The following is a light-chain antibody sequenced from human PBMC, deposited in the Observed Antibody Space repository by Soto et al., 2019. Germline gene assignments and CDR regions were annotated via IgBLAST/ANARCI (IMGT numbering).Light chain of an antibody. Sequence: ERVMTQSPATLSVSPGERATLSCRASQTISTNLAWYQQRPGQAPRLLIYGASTRATGIPARFSGSGSGTESTLTISSLQSEDSAVYYCQQYNNWPRTFGHGTKLEIK. CDR3: QQYNNWPRT. J-gene: IGKJ2*01. CDR1: QTISTN. CDR2: GAS. V-gene: IGKV3-15*01.